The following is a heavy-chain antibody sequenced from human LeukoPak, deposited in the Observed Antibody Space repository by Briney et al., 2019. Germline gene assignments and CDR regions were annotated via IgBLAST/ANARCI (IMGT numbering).Heavy chain of an antibody. J-gene: IGHJ4*02. CDR1: GGSMSSYY. CDR2: IYTGWST. V-gene: IGHV4-4*09. D-gene: IGHD3-22*01. CDR3: ARSPRSGYLFDY. Sequence: SETLSLTCTVSGGSMSSYYWSWIRQPPGRGLEWIGYIYTGWSTNYNPSPKSRITISLHTATNQSSTKLSSVTAADTAVYYCARSPRSGYLFDYWGKGTLVTVSS.